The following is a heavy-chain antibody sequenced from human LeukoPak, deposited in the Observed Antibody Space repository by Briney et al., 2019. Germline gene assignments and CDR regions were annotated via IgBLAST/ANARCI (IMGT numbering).Heavy chain of an antibody. Sequence: PSQTLSLTCAVSGGSISSGGYSWSWIRQPPGKGLEWIGYIYHSGSTYYNPSLKSRVTISVDRSKNQFSLKLSSVTAADTAVYYCARASDYYGMDAWGQGTTVTVSS. CDR3: ARASDYYGMDA. CDR1: GGSISSGGYS. CDR2: IYHSGST. V-gene: IGHV4-30-2*01. J-gene: IGHJ6*02.